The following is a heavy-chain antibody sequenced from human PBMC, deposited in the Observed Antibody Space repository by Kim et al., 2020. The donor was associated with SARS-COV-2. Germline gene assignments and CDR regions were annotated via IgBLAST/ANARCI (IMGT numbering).Heavy chain of an antibody. CDR2: GSNK. J-gene: IGHJ4*02. V-gene: IGHV3-33*01. D-gene: IGHD2-21*02. CDR3: ASMTARDY. Sequence: GSNKYYADSVEGRFTISRDNSKNTLYLQMNSLRAEDTAVYYCASMTARDYWGQGTLVTVSS.